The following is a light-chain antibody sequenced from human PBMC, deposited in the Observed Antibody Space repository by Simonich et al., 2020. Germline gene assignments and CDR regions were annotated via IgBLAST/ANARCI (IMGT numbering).Light chain of an antibody. V-gene: IGLV6-57*03. CDR3: QSYDSSNVV. Sequence: NFMLTQPHSVSESPGKTVTISFTRSSGSIASNYVHLYQQRPGSAPTTVIYEDNQRPSGVPDRFSDSIDSSSNSASLPISGLKTEEEADYYCQSYDSSNVVFGGGTKLTVL. CDR1: SGSIASNY. J-gene: IGLJ2*01. CDR2: EDN.